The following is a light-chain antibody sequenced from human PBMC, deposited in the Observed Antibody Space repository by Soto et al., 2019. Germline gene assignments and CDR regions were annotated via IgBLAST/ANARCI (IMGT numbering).Light chain of an antibody. CDR1: ISDVGGYDY. J-gene: IGLJ1*01. V-gene: IGLV2-14*01. CDR3: SSYTTSSTYV. Sequence: QSALTQPASVSGSPGQSITISCTGTISDVGGYDYVSWYQQHPGKAPKLMIYDVSNRPSGVSNRFSGSKSGNTASLTISGRQADDDADYYCSSYTTSSTYVFGTGTKLTVL. CDR2: DVS.